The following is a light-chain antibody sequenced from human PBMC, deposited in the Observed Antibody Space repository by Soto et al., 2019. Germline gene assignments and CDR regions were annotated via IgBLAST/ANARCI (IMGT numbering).Light chain of an antibody. V-gene: IGKV1-5*03. Sequence: DIQMTQSPSTLSASVGDRVTITCRASQSVSDWLAWYQHKPGKTPKLLIYKASTLESGVPSRSSGFGSGTEFTLAISSLQPEDFATYYCQQYDSYSRPTFGGGTKVEIK. CDR3: QQYDSYSRPT. CDR1: QSVSDW. CDR2: KAS. J-gene: IGKJ4*01.